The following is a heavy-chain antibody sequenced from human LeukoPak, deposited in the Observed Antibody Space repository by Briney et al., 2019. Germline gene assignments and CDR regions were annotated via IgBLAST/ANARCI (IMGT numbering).Heavy chain of an antibody. V-gene: IGHV5-51*01. CDR3: AVLTDGAFDY. J-gene: IGHJ4*02. D-gene: IGHD3-10*01. Sequence: GESLKISCRDSGYSFTNYWIGWVRQMPGKGLEWMGIIHAADSHTKYSPSFQGQVTISVDKSISTAYLQWSGLKASDTAMYYCAVLTDGAFDYWGQGTLVTVSS. CDR1: GYSFTNYW. CDR2: IHAADSHT.